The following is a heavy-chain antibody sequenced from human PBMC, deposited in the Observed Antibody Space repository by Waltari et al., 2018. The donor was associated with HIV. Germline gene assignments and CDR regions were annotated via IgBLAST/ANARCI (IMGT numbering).Heavy chain of an antibody. V-gene: IGHV3-30*18. J-gene: IGHJ6*02. CDR1: GFTFSSYG. D-gene: IGHD5-18*01. CDR3: AKPAAMASYGMDV. CDR2: ISYDGSNK. Sequence: QVQLVESGGGVVKPGRSLRLSCAASGFTFSSYGMHWVRQAPGKGLEWVAVISYDGSNKYYADSVKGRFTISRDNSKNTLYLQMNSLRAEDTAVYYCAKPAAMASYGMDVWGQGTTVTVSS.